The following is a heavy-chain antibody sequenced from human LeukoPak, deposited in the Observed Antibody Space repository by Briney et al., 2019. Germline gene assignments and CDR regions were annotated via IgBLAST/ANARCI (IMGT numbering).Heavy chain of an antibody. CDR1: GFTFSDDY. Sequence: GGSLRLSCAASGFTFSDDYMTWIRQAPGKGLEWVSYISSSGSITHYADFVKGRFTISRDNAKNSLYLQMNSLRAEDTAVYYCARGGVVHWGQGTLVTVSS. J-gene: IGHJ4*02. V-gene: IGHV3-11*01. D-gene: IGHD2-15*01. CDR3: ARGGVVH. CDR2: ISSSGSIT.